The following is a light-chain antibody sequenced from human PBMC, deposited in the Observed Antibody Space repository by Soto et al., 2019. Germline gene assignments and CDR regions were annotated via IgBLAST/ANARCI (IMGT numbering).Light chain of an antibody. J-gene: IGKJ4*01. V-gene: IGKV3-15*01. CDR3: QRYNNWPLT. CDR1: QGIGDT. Sequence: VMTQSRATLSVSPGEGSTLSCRASQGIGDTLAWYQHKPGQTPRLLIYDTSTRATGFPARFSGSRSGTEFTLTLNSLQSEDIAVYYCQRYNNWPLTFGEGTKVDIK. CDR2: DTS.